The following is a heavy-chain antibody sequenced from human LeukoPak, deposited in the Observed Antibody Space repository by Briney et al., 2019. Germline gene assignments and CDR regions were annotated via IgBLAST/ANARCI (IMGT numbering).Heavy chain of an antibody. CDR3: ARLLDSSSAQGDGYFDL. J-gene: IGHJ2*01. Sequence: SETLSLTCTVSGGSISNYYWSWIRQPPGKGLEWIGYIYYSGSTNYNPSLKSRVTISVDTSKNQFSLKLSSVTAADTAVYYCARLLDSSSAQGDGYFDLWGRGTLVTVSS. CDR1: GGSISNYY. D-gene: IGHD6-6*01. CDR2: IYYSGST. V-gene: IGHV4-59*01.